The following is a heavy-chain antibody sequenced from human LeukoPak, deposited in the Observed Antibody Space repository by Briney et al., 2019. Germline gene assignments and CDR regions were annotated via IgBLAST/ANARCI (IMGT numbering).Heavy chain of an antibody. CDR1: GGSISSGSYY. CDR3: ARGNWAPDIYYYYYYMDV. V-gene: IGHV4-61*02. CDR2: IYTSGST. Sequence: SETLSLTCTVSGGSISSGSYYWSWIRQPAGKGLEWIGRIYTSGSTNYNPSLKSRVTISVDTSKNQFSLKLSSVTAADTAVYYCARGNWAPDIYYYYYYMDVWGKGTTVTVFS. D-gene: IGHD5-12*01. J-gene: IGHJ6*03.